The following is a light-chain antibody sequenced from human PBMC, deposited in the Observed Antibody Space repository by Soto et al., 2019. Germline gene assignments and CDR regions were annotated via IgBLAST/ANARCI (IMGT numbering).Light chain of an antibody. Sequence: EIVMTQSPATLSVSPGERATLSCRASQSISSNLAWYQQKPGQAPRLLIYGASTRATGIPARFSGSGSGTEFPLTISSLQSEEFALYYCQQYNSWPTFGQGTKVEIK. V-gene: IGKV3-15*01. J-gene: IGKJ1*01. CDR2: GAS. CDR1: QSISSN. CDR3: QQYNSWPT.